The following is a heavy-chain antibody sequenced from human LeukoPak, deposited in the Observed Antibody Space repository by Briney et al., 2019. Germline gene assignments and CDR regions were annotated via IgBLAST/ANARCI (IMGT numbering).Heavy chain of an antibody. Sequence: GGSLRLSCAASGFNFANHAMSWVRQTPGEGLEWVSAISGGGDITYYADSVTGRFTISRDNSKDTLFLQMHSLRPGDTAVYYCVREDTPATANYWGQGTLVTISS. V-gene: IGHV3-23*01. J-gene: IGHJ4*02. D-gene: IGHD2-21*02. CDR2: ISGGGDIT. CDR1: GFNFANHA. CDR3: VREDTPATANY.